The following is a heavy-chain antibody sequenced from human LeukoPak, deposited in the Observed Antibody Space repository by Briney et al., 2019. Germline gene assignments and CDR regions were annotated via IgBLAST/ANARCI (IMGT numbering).Heavy chain of an antibody. CDR3: VQSSLTIDF. Sequence: GGSLRLSCSGSGFTFSSYWMHWVRQTPGKGLVWVSRIHSDERRTTYADSVKGRFTISRHNAKNTMYVQMNSLRVEDMAVYYCVQSSLTIDFWGQGTLVNVSS. CDR2: IHSDERRT. J-gene: IGHJ4*02. CDR1: GFTFSSYW. V-gene: IGHV3-74*03. D-gene: IGHD3-3*01.